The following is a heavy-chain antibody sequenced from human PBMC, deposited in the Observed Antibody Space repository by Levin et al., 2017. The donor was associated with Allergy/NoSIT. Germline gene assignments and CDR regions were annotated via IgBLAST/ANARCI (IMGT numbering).Heavy chain of an antibody. V-gene: IGHV3-30-3*01. CDR2: ISYDGSNK. J-gene: IGHJ4*02. Sequence: SCAASGFTFSSYAMHWVRQAPGKGLEWVAVISYDGSNKYYADSVKGRFTISRDNSKNTLYLQMNSLRAEDTAVYYCARDRYYYGSGSYPPPDYWGQGTLVTVSS. D-gene: IGHD3-10*01. CDR1: GFTFSSYA. CDR3: ARDRYYYGSGSYPPPDY.